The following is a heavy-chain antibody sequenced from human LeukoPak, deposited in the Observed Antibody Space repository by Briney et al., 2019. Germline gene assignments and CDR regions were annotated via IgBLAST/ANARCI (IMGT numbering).Heavy chain of an antibody. Sequence: PGGSLRLSCAASGFTFSTYSMNWVRQAPGKGLEWVSIIYSGGSTYYADSVKGRFTISRDNSKNTLYLQMNSLRAEDTAVYYCASPANSGYYCYFDYWGQGTLVTVSS. D-gene: IGHD5-12*01. CDR1: GFTFSTYS. CDR3: ASPANSGYYCYFDY. V-gene: IGHV3-66*01. J-gene: IGHJ4*02. CDR2: IYSGGST.